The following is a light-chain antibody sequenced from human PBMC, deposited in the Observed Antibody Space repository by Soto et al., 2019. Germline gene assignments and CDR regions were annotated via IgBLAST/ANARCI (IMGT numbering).Light chain of an antibody. J-gene: IGKJ1*01. CDR2: DAS. CDR1: QSVSSY. CDR3: QQRSNWWT. Sequence: EIVLTQSPATLSLSPGERATLSCRASQSVSSYLAWYQQKPGQAPRLLIYDASNRATGIPARFSGSGSGPDFTLTISSLEPEDFAVYYCQQRSNWWTSGQGTKVDIK. V-gene: IGKV3-11*01.